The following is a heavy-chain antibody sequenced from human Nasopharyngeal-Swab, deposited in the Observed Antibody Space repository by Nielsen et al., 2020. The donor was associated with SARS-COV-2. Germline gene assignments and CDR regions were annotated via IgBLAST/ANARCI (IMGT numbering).Heavy chain of an antibody. D-gene: IGHD6-19*01. Sequence: GESLKISCAASGFTFSSYAMSWVRQAPGKGLEWVSAISGSGGSTYYADSVKGRFTISRDNAKNSLYLQMNSLRAEDTALYYCALLSSGWYPTPPFDYWGQGTLVTVSS. CDR2: ISGSGGST. J-gene: IGHJ4*02. V-gene: IGHV3-23*01. CDR3: ALLSSGWYPTPPFDY. CDR1: GFTFSSYA.